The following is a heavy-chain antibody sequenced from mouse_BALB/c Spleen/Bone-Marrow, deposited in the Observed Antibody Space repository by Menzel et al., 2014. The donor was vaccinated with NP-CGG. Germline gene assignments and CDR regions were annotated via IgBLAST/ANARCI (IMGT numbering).Heavy chain of an antibody. CDR2: INPYNDGT. D-gene: IGHD2-14*01. V-gene: IGHV1-14*01. J-gene: IGHJ2*01. Sequence: EVQGVESGPELVKPGATVKMSCKASGYTFTSYVMHWVKQKPGQGLEWIGYINPYNDGTKYNEKFKGMATLTSDRSSSTAYVELSSLTSEDSAVYYRAKGGNYRYDFDYWGQGTTLTVSS. CDR3: AKGGNYRYDFDY. CDR1: GYTFTSYV.